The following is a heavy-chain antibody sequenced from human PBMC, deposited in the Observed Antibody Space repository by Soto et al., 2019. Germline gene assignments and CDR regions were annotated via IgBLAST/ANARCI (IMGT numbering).Heavy chain of an antibody. V-gene: IGHV1-69*13. Sequence: SVKVSCKASGYTFMGYYLHWVRQAPTQDLEWMGGINPNCGTANYAQKFQGRVTMTADESTSTAYMELSSLRSEDTAVYYCARGLPAQVNDYGDYVVDYWGQGTLVTVSS. CDR1: GYTFMGYY. CDR3: ARGLPAQVNDYGDYVVDY. CDR2: INPNCGTA. D-gene: IGHD4-17*01. J-gene: IGHJ4*02.